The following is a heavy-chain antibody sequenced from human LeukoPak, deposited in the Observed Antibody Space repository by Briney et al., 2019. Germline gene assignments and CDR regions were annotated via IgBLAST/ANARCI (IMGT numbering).Heavy chain of an antibody. CDR1: GFTLTEFS. Sequence: ASVKVSCKVSGFTLTEFSIHWVRQAPGEGLEWMGGFDPEYGEVIYAQKFQGRVTMTEDGSSDTAYMELSGLRSDDTAVYFCALDRVEEQYHDSGYHWFDPWGQGTLVTVSS. V-gene: IGHV1-24*01. D-gene: IGHD3-16*01. CDR2: FDPEYGEV. J-gene: IGHJ5*02. CDR3: ALDRVEEQYHDSGYHWFDP.